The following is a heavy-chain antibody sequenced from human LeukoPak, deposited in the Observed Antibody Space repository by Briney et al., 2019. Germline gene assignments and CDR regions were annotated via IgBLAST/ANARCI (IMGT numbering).Heavy chain of an antibody. D-gene: IGHD3-10*01. CDR3: AKDLPGSGLLWFGELLGIDY. J-gene: IGHJ4*02. CDR1: GFTFSSYG. Sequence: GRSLRLSCAASGFTFSSYGMHWVRQAPGKGLEWVAVIWYDGSNKYYADSVKGRFTISRDNSKNTLYLQMNSLRAEDTAVYYCAKDLPGSGLLWFGELLGIDYWGQGTLVTVSS. V-gene: IGHV3-33*06. CDR2: IWYDGSNK.